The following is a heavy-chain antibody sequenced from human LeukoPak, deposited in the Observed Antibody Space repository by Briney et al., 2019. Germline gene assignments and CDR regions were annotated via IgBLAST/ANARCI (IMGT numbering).Heavy chain of an antibody. V-gene: IGHV4-39*01. CDR1: GGSISGSSYY. D-gene: IGHD3-10*01. J-gene: IGHJ5*02. CDR3: ARHSVHWFDPWGP. CDR2: IYYSGST. Sequence: PSETLSLTCTVSGGSISGSSYYWGWIRQPPGKGLQWIGSIYYSGSTYYNPSLKSQVTISVDTSKNQFSLKLSSVTAADTAVYYCARHSVHWFDPWGPWGQGTLVTVSS.